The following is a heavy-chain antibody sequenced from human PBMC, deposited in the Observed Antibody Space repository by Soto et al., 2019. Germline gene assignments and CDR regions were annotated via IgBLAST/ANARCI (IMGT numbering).Heavy chain of an antibody. D-gene: IGHD2-15*01. V-gene: IGHV4-34*01. J-gene: IGHJ6*02. CDR3: AREIVVVAALYYYGMDV. Sequence: SDTLSLTCAVYGGSFSGYYWSWIRQPPGKGLEWIGEINHSGSTNYNPSLKSRVTISVDTSKNQFSLKLSSVTAADTAVYYCAREIVVVAALYYYGMDVWGQGTTVTVSS. CDR1: GGSFSGYY. CDR2: INHSGST.